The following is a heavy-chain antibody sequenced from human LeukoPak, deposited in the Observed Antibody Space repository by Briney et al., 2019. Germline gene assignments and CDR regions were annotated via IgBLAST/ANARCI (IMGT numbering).Heavy chain of an antibody. J-gene: IGHJ4*02. V-gene: IGHV3-48*01. CDR1: GFIFDNYN. CDR3: ARGDDSGYYDYFDY. CDR2: ISSSSSVV. Sequence: GGSLRLSCAASGFIFDNYNINWVRQAPGKGLEWLSYISSSSSVVVYAASVKGRFTISRDFSKNTVFLHMNSLRAEDTAMYYCARGDDSGYYDYFDYWGQGALVTVSS. D-gene: IGHD3-22*01.